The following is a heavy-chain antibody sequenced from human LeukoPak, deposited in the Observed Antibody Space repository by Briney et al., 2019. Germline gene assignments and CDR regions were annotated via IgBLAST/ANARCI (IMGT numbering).Heavy chain of an antibody. Sequence: SQTLSLTCAVSGGSLSSGGYSWSWIRQPPGKRLEWIGYIYYSGSTNYNPSLKSRVTISVDTSKNQFSLKLSSVTAADTAVYYCARERGSGWYSVGFDYWGQGTLVTVSS. CDR1: GGSLSSGGYS. D-gene: IGHD6-19*01. V-gene: IGHV4-61*08. CDR3: ARERGSGWYSVGFDY. CDR2: IYYSGST. J-gene: IGHJ4*02.